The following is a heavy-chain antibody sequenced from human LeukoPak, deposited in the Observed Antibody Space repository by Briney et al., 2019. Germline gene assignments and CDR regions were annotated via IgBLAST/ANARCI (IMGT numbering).Heavy chain of an antibody. Sequence: SQTLSLTCTVSGGSISSGGYYWSWLRQHPGKGLECIGYIYYSGSTYYNPSLKSRVTISVDTSKNQFSLKLSSVTAADTAVYYCARIGYSSSWYYFDYWGQGTLVTVSS. D-gene: IGHD6-13*01. CDR2: IYYSGST. V-gene: IGHV4-31*03. J-gene: IGHJ4*02. CDR3: ARIGYSSSWYYFDY. CDR1: GGSISSGGYY.